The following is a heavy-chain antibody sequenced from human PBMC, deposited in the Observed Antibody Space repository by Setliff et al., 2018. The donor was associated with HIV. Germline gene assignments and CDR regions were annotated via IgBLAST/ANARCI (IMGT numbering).Heavy chain of an antibody. CDR1: GGSISSYS. Sequence: SETLSLTCTVSGGSISSYSWGWIRQPPGKGLEWIGSISYTGITNYNPSLKSRVPISVDTSKNQFSLKLYSVTAADTAVYYCARAYFGSGIYYWGQGTLVTVSS. J-gene: IGHJ4*02. CDR2: ISYTGIT. V-gene: IGHV4-59*08. CDR3: ARAYFGSGIYY. D-gene: IGHD3-10*01.